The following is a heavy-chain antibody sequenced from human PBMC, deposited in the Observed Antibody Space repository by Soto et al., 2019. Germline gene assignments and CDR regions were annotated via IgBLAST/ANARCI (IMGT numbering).Heavy chain of an antibody. J-gene: IGHJ6*03. V-gene: IGHV3-74*01. CDR3: ARDNTYYYMAV. CDR2: INSDGSST. Sequence: EVQLVESGGGLVQPGGSLRLYCAASGFTFSSYWMHWVRQAPGKGLVWVSRINSDGSSTSYADSVKGRFTISRDNAKNTLYMQMNSLRAEDTAFYYCARDNTYYYMAVWGKGTTVTFSS. CDR1: GFTFSSYW.